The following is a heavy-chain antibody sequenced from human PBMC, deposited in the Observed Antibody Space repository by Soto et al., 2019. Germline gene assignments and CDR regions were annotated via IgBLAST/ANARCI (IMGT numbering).Heavy chain of an antibody. V-gene: IGHV3-15*07. J-gene: IGHJ6*02. CDR2: IKSKTDGGTT. Sequence: GGSLRLSCAASGFTFSNAWMNWVRQAPGKGLEWVGRIKSKTDGGTTDYAAPVKGRFTISRDDSKNTLYLQMNSLKTEDTAVYYCTTPHAYCSGGSCYPNPTYYYYGMDVWGQGTTVTVS. D-gene: IGHD2-15*01. CDR1: GFTFSNAW. CDR3: TTPHAYCSGGSCYPNPTYYYYGMDV.